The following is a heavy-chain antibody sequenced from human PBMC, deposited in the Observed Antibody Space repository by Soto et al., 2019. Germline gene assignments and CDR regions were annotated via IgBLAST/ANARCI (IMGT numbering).Heavy chain of an antibody. V-gene: IGHV3-21*01. Sequence: GGSLSLSCAASGFTFSSYSMNWVRQAPGKGLEWVSSISSSSSYIYYADSVKGRFTISRDNAKNSLYLQMNSLRAEDTAVYFCARAPYYYDSRGYYAYWGQGTLVTVSS. D-gene: IGHD3-22*01. CDR1: GFTFSSYS. CDR3: ARAPYYYDSRGYYAY. J-gene: IGHJ4*02. CDR2: ISSSSSYI.